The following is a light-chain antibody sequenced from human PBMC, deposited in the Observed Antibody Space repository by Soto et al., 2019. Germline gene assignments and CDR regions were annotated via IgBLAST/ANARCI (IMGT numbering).Light chain of an antibody. CDR1: QSVSSSY. J-gene: IGKJ4*01. CDR2: GAS. Sequence: EIVLTQSPGTLSLSPGERATLSCRASQSVSSSYLGWYQQKPGQAPRLLISGASRRATGIPDRFSGGGSGTDFTLTISRLEPEDFAVYYCQQYGSSPLTFGGGTKVEVK. V-gene: IGKV3-20*01. CDR3: QQYGSSPLT.